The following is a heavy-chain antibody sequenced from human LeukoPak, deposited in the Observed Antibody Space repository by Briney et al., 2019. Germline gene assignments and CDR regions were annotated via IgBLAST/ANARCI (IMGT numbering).Heavy chain of an antibody. CDR1: GGSISSYY. J-gene: IGHJ6*02. CDR2: IYYSGST. CDR3: ARVGVGATRQRYYYYYGMDV. Sequence: SETLSLTCTVSGGSISSYYWSWIRQPPGKGLEWIGYIYYSGSTNYNPSLKSRVTISVDTSKNQFSLKLSSVTAADTAVYYCARVGVGATRQRYYYYYGMDVWGQGTTVTV. D-gene: IGHD1-26*01. V-gene: IGHV4-59*01.